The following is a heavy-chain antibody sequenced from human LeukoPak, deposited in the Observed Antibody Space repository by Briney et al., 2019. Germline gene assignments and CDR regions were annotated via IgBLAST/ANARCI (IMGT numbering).Heavy chain of an antibody. Sequence: GGSLRLSCAASGFTFGSYAMSWVRQAPGKGLEWVSVISGSGGSTSYADSVKGRFTISRDNSMNTLYLQMNSLRAEDTAVYYCAKDDRIQTRRYSYNYWGQGTLVTVSS. CDR3: AKDDRIQTRRYSYNY. CDR2: ISGSGGST. J-gene: IGHJ4*02. D-gene: IGHD5-18*01. V-gene: IGHV3-23*01. CDR1: GFTFGSYA.